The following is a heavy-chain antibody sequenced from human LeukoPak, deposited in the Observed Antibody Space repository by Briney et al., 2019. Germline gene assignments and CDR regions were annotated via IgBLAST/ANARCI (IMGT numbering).Heavy chain of an antibody. V-gene: IGHV4-4*07. CDR2: IYTSGST. J-gene: IGHJ4*02. CDR1: GGSISSYY. Sequence: SETLSLTCTVSGGSISSYYWSWIRQPAGKGLEWIGRIYTSGSTNYNPSLKSRVTMSVDTSKNQFSLKLSSVTAADTAVYYCVVYYYDSSGYYYVGYFDYWGQGTLVTVSS. CDR3: VVYYYDSSGYYYVGYFDY. D-gene: IGHD3-22*01.